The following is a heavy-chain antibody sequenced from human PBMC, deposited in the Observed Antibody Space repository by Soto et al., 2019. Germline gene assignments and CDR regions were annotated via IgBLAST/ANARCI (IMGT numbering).Heavy chain of an antibody. CDR1: GYTFTDYF. Sequence: ASVKVSCKASGYTFTDYFIHWVRQAPGQGFEWMGWINPNSRGTNYAPKFQGRVTMTRDTSNSTAYMELRGLRSDDTAVYYCARVTLKAGNWFDPWGQGNLVTVSS. J-gene: IGHJ5*02. V-gene: IGHV1-2*02. CDR2: INPNSRGT. CDR3: ARVTLKAGNWFDP.